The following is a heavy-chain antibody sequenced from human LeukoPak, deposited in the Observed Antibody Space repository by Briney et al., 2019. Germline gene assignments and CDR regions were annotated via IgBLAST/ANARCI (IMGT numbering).Heavy chain of an antibody. D-gene: IGHD6-13*01. J-gene: IGHJ4*02. CDR3: ASSKPGIAAAGTEDY. Sequence: GGSLRLSCAASGFTFSSYSMNWVRQAPGKGLEWVSSISSSSSYIYCADSVKGRFTISRDNAKNSLYLQMDSLRAEDTAVYYCASSKPGIAAAGTEDYWGQGTLVTVSS. CDR2: ISSSSSYI. V-gene: IGHV3-21*01. CDR1: GFTFSSYS.